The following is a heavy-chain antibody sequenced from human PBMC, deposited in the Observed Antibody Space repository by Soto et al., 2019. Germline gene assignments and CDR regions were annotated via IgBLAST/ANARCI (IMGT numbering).Heavy chain of an antibody. CDR3: AREVGYGDFSAALLD. CDR1: GGTFSSHS. Sequence: SVKVSCKASGGTFSSHSINWVRQAPGQGLEWMGGIITLFGTANYAQNFQGRVTITADQSTSTAYMELNSLRSDDTAVYYCAREVGYGDFSAALLDWGQGTLVTVSS. J-gene: IGHJ4*02. CDR2: IITLFGTA. D-gene: IGHD4-17*01. V-gene: IGHV1-69*13.